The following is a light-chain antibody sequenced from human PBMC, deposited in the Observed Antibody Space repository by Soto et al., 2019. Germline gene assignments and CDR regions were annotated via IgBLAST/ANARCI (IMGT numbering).Light chain of an antibody. CDR3: QQSFSSPFT. CDR1: QSIRSH. V-gene: IGKV1-39*01. Sequence: DIQMTQSPSSLSASVGDRVSITCRASQSIRSHLNWFQHKPGKAPKVLIYGASSLQGGVPSRFSGSGSGTDFTLTIKSLQPEDFATYYYQQSFSSPFTFGPGTKVDVK. CDR2: GAS. J-gene: IGKJ3*01.